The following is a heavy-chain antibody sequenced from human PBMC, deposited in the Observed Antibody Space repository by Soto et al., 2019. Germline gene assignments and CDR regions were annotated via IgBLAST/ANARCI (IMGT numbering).Heavy chain of an antibody. CDR2: IKPNSGGI. V-gene: IGHV1-2*02. Sequence: ASVKVSCKASGYTFTGYYIHWVRQAPGQGLEWMGWIKPNSGGINYAQRFQGRVTMTRDTSISTAYMELSRLTSDDTAVYYCARVANTGYAVGPFDSWGQGTLVTVSS. J-gene: IGHJ4*02. D-gene: IGHD5-18*01. CDR3: ARVANTGYAVGPFDS. CDR1: GYTFTGYY.